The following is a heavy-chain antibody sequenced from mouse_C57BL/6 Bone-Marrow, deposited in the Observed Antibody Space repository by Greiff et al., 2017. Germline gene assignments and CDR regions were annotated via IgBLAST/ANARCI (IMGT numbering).Heavy chain of an antibody. J-gene: IGHJ2*01. CDR1: GFPFSSYG. CDR3: ARQDY. Sequence: VQLKQSGGDLVKPGGSLKLSCAASGFPFSSYGMSWVRQTPDKRLEWVATISSGGSYTYYPDSVKGRFTISRDNAKNTLYLQMSSLKSEDTAMYYCARQDYWGQGTTLTVSS. CDR2: ISSGGSYT. V-gene: IGHV5-6*01.